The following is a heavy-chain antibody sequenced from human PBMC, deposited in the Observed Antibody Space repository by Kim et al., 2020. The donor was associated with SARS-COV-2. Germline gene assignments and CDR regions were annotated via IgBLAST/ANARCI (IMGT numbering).Heavy chain of an antibody. Sequence: SETLSLTCSVSGGSITNYYWSWIRQPPGKGLEWIAYIHSTEITSYNPSLKSRVTISVDTSKNHFSLNLRSVTATDTAVSFCARYDYDAPTYFFDYWGQGALVTVS. D-gene: IGHD4-17*01. CDR2: IHSTEIT. CDR3: ARYDYDAPTYFFDY. CDR1: GGSITNYY. V-gene: IGHV4-59*13. J-gene: IGHJ4*02.